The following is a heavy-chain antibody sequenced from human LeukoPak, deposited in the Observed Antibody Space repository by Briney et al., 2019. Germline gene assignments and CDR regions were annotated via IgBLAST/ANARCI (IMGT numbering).Heavy chain of an antibody. V-gene: IGHV3-21*01. D-gene: IGHD1-26*01. CDR2: ITTNSTYT. Sequence: PGGSLRLSCEASGFSFSSYDMDWVRQTPGKGLEWISSITTNSTYTFYADSVKGRFTISRDNARNSLYLQMNSLRVEDTAVYYCAIDPYSGTYGNTYYYYMDVWGKGTTVTVSS. CDR3: AIDPYSGTYGNTYYYYMDV. CDR1: GFSFSSYD. J-gene: IGHJ6*03.